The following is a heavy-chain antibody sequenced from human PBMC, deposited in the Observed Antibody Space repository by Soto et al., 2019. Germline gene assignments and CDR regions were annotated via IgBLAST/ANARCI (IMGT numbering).Heavy chain of an antibody. J-gene: IGHJ4*02. CDR2: ISYDGSNK. Sequence: PGGSLRLSCAASGFTFSSYGMHWVRQAPGKGPERVAVISYDGSNKYYADSVKGRFTISRDNSKNTLYLQMNSLRAEDTAVYYCAKDMAVAGSLVFDYWGQGTLVTVSS. D-gene: IGHD6-19*01. CDR1: GFTFSSYG. CDR3: AKDMAVAGSLVFDY. V-gene: IGHV3-30*18.